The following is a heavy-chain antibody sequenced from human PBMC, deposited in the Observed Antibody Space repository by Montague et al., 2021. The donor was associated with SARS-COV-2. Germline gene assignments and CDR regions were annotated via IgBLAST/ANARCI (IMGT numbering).Heavy chain of an antibody. J-gene: IGHJ6*02. D-gene: IGHD1-20*01. V-gene: IGHV4-39*01. Sequence: SETLSLTCTVSGGSISSSSYYWGWIRQPPGQGLEWIGNIYYSGSTYYNPSLKSRVSISVDTSKNQFSLNLISVTAADTAVYYCARRVTGTTGHCYYYGIDVWGQGTTVTVSS. CDR2: IYYSGST. CDR1: GGSISSSSYY. CDR3: ARRVTGTTGHCYYYGIDV.